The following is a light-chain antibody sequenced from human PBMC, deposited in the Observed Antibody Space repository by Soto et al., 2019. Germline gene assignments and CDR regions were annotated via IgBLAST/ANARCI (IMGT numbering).Light chain of an antibody. J-gene: IGKJ1*01. CDR2: GTS. CDR3: QHYSRTLPWT. V-gene: IGKV3-20*01. Sequence: EIVLTQSPGTLSLSPWETATLSCRAGQTVGTNFLAWYQQKPGQAPRLLMFGTSNRATDIPDRFGGSGSGTDFTLTISRLEPEDVAVYYCQHYSRTLPWTFGQGTKVDIK. CDR1: QTVGTNF.